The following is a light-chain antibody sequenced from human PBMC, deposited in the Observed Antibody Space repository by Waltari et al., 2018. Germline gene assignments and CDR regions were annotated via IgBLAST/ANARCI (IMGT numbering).Light chain of an antibody. Sequence: QSALTQPRSVSGSPGQSVTISCTGTSSDVGGYNYVYWYQQHPGQAPKPMIYDVSKRPSGVPDRFSGSKSGNTASLTISGLQAEDEADYYCCSYAGSYTYVFGTGTKVTVL. J-gene: IGLJ1*01. CDR2: DVS. CDR1: SSDVGGYNY. V-gene: IGLV2-11*01. CDR3: CSYAGSYTYV.